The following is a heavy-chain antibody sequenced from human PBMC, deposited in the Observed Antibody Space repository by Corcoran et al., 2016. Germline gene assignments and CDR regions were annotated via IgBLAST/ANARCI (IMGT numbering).Heavy chain of an antibody. CDR3: ARDHGYIAVAGHFDY. CDR1: GFTFSSYS. V-gene: IGHV3-48*04. Sequence: EVQLVESGGGLVQPGGSLRLSCAASGFTFSSYSMNWVRQAPGKGLEWVSYISSSSSTIYYADSVKGRFTISGDNAKNSLYLQMNSLRAEDTAVYDCARDHGYIAVAGHFDYWGQGTLVTVSS. J-gene: IGHJ4*02. D-gene: IGHD6-19*01. CDR2: ISSSSSTI.